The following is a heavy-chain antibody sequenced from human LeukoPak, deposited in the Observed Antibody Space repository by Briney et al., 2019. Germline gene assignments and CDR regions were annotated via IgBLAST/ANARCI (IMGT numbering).Heavy chain of an antibody. Sequence: PSETLSLTCAVSGGSISSSNWWSWIRQPPGKGLEWIGEINHSGSTNYNPSLKSRVTISVDTSKNQFSLKLSSVTAADTAVYYCALGGYSSSWWVYYYYGMDVWGQGTTVTVSS. D-gene: IGHD6-13*01. CDR3: ALGGYSSSWWVYYYYGMDV. J-gene: IGHJ6*02. V-gene: IGHV4-4*02. CDR2: INHSGST. CDR1: GGSISSSNW.